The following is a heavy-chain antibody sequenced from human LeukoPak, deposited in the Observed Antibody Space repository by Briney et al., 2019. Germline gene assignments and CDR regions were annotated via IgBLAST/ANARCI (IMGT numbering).Heavy chain of an antibody. D-gene: IGHD2-21*02. CDR3: TRAPGTGGDRRRFGY. V-gene: IGHV3-49*03. CDR1: GFTFGDYA. J-gene: IGHJ4*02. Sequence: PGGSLRLSCTASGFTFGDYAMSWFRQAPGKGLEWVGFIRSKAYGGTTEYAASVKGRFTISRDDSKSIAYLQMNSLETEDTAVYYCTRAPGTGGDRRRFGYWGQGTLVTVSS. CDR2: IRSKAYGGTT.